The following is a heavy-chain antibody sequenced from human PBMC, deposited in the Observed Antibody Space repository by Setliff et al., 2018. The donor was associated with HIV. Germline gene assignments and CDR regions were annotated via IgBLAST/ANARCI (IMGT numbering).Heavy chain of an antibody. D-gene: IGHD7-27*01. CDR1: GFTFTTYW. J-gene: IGHJ4*02. CDR3: ARGAINWGPPSIDS. V-gene: IGHV3-74*03. CDR2: INSDGGST. Sequence: PGGSLRLSCAASGFTFTTYWMHWVRQAPGKGLVWVSRINSDGGSTTYADSVKGRFTISRDNAKNTLYLQMNSLRAEDTAVYYCARGAINWGPPSIDSWGQGTLVTVSS.